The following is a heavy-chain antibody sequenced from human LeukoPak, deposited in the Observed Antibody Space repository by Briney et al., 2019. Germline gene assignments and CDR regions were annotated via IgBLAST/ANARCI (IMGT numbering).Heavy chain of an antibody. CDR1: GFTFSTYA. CDR2: IINSGGSI. V-gene: IGHV3-23*01. Sequence: GGSLRLSCAASGFTFSTYAMTWVRQAPGKGLEWVSTIINSGGSIYYADSVKGRFTISRDDSKNTLYLQMNSLRAEDTAVYYCAKALGRSGPNWFDPWGQGTLLTVSS. CDR3: AKALGRSGPNWFDP. D-gene: IGHD3-10*01. J-gene: IGHJ5*02.